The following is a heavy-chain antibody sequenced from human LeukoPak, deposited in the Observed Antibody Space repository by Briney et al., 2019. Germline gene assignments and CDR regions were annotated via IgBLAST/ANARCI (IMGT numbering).Heavy chain of an antibody. V-gene: IGHV1-2*02. CDR2: INPNSGGT. J-gene: IGHJ3*01. CDR3: SSLGLRYFDVADEHDAFGL. Sequence: ASVKVSCKASGYTFTSYDINWVRQAPGQGLEWMGWINPNSGGTNYAQKFQGRVTMTRDTSISTAYMELSRLRSDDTALYYCSSLGLRYFDVADEHDAFGLWRQGTMVTVSS. CDR1: GYTFTSYD. D-gene: IGHD3-9*01.